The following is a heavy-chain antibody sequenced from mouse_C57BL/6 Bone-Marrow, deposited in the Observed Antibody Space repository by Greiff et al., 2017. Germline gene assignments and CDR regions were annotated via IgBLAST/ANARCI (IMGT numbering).Heavy chain of an antibody. D-gene: IGHD1-1*01. CDR3: ARMEYDGSLDY. Sequence: VQLQQPGAELVMPGASVKLSCKASGYTFTSYWMHWVKQRPGQGLEWIGEIDPSDSYTNYNQKFKGKSTLTVDKSSSTAYMQLSSRTSEDSAVYYCARMEYDGSLDYWGQGTTLTVSS. CDR2: IDPSDSYT. CDR1: GYTFTSYW. V-gene: IGHV1-69*01. J-gene: IGHJ2*01.